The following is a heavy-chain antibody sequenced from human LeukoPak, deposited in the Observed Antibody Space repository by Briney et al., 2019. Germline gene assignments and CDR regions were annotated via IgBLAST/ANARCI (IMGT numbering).Heavy chain of an antibody. J-gene: IGHJ5*02. Sequence: GASVKVSCKASGYTFISYGISWVRQAPGKGLEWMGGFDPEDGETIYAQKFQGRVTMTEDTSTDTAYMELSSLRSEDTAVYYCATLLRFLEWLGFDPWGQGTLVTVSS. CDR1: GYTFISYG. CDR3: ATLLRFLEWLGFDP. CDR2: FDPEDGET. V-gene: IGHV1-24*01. D-gene: IGHD3-3*01.